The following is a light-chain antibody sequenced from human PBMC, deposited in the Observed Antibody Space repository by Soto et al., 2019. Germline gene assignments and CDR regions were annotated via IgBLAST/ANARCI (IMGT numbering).Light chain of an antibody. CDR3: QQYGSSPRYT. V-gene: IGKV3-20*01. J-gene: IGKJ2*01. CDR2: GAS. Sequence: EIVLTQSPGTLSLSPGERATLSCRASQSVSSSYLGWDQQKPGQAPRLLIYGASSRATGIPDRFSGSGSGTDFTLTISRLETEDFAVYYCQQYGSSPRYTFGQGTKLDIK. CDR1: QSVSSSY.